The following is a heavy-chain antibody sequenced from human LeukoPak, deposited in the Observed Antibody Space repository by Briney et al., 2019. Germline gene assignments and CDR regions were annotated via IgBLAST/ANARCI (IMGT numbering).Heavy chain of an antibody. D-gene: IGHD3-16*01. V-gene: IGHV4-39*01. Sequence: SETLSLTCTVSGGSISSSSYYWGWIRQPPGKGLEWIGSIYYSGSTYYNPSLKSRVTISVDTSKNQFSLKLSSVTAADTAVYYCATGGTNWFDPWGQGTLVTVSS. CDR2: IYYSGST. J-gene: IGHJ5*02. CDR1: GGSISSSSYY. CDR3: ATGGTNWFDP.